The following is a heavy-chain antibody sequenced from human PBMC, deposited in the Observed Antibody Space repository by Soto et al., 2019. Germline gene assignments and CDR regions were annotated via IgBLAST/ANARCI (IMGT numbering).Heavy chain of an antibody. D-gene: IGHD6-13*01. CDR1: GFTFSSYA. CDR3: AKENGYSSSWFEFDY. CDR2: ISGSGGST. J-gene: IGHJ4*02. V-gene: IGHV3-23*01. Sequence: EVQLLESGGGLVQPGGSLRLSCAASGFTFSSYAMSWVRQAPGKGLEWVSAISGSGGSTYYADSVKGRFTISRDNSKNTLYLQMTSMRAEDTAVYYCAKENGYSSSWFEFDYWGQGTLVTVSS.